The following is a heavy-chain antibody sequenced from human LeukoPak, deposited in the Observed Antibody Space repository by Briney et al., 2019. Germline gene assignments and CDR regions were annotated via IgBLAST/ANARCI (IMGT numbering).Heavy chain of an antibody. CDR3: ARVSVTNYDSSGYYPDY. D-gene: IGHD3-22*01. Sequence: SETLSLTCTVSGGSISSGGYYWSWIRQHPGKGLEWIGYIYYSGRTYYNPSLKSRVTISVDTSKNQFSLKLSSVTAADTAVYYCARVSVTNYDSSGYYPDYWGQGTLVTVSS. J-gene: IGHJ4*02. CDR2: IYYSGRT. V-gene: IGHV4-31*03. CDR1: GGSISSGGYY.